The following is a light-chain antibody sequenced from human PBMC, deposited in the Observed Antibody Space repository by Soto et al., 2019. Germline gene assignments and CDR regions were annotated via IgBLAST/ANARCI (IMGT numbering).Light chain of an antibody. V-gene: IGLV2-14*03. CDR2: DVS. J-gene: IGLJ1*01. CDR1: SSDVGGYDY. CDR3: ISYTSSSTYV. Sequence: QSVLTQPASVSGSPGQSITISSTGTSSDVGGYDYVSWYQHHPGKAPKLIIFDVSNRPSGISHLFSGCKSGNTASLPMSGLQAEYEADYYYISYTSSSTYVSGTGTKVTAL.